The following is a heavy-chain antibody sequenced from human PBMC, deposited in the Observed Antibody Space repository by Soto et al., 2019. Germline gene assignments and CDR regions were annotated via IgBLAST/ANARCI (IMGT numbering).Heavy chain of an antibody. V-gene: IGHV1-69*12. CDR1: GGTFSSYA. J-gene: IGHJ5*02. Sequence: QVQLVQSGAEVKKPGSSVKVSCKASGGTFSSYAISWVRQAPGQGLEWMGGIIPIFGTANYAQKFQGRVTIPADESTSTAYMELSSLRSEDTAVYYCARDEIGGFWSDKRYNWFDPWGQGTLVTVSS. D-gene: IGHD3-3*01. CDR3: ARDEIGGFWSDKRYNWFDP. CDR2: IIPIFGTA.